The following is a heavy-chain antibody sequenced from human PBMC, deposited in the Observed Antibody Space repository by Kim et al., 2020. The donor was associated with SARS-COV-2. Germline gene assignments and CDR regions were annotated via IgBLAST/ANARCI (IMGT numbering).Heavy chain of an antibody. D-gene: IGHD5-18*01. V-gene: IGHV3-53*04. CDR2: IYSGGST. CDR1: GFTVSSNY. J-gene: IGHJ4*02. CDR3: ASATGGYSYGYGY. Sequence: GGSLRLSCAASGFTVSSNYMSWVRQAPGKGLEWVSVIYSGGSTYYADSVKGRFTISRHNSKNTLYLQMNSLRAEDTAVYYCASATGGYSYGYGYWGQGTLVTVSS.